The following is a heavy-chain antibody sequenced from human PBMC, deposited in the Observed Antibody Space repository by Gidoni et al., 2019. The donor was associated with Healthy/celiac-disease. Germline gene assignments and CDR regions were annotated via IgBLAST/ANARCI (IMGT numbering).Heavy chain of an antibody. CDR3: ARRSGPGIVVVPAAPLDY. J-gene: IGHJ4*02. D-gene: IGHD2-2*01. CDR1: GLTFSSYW. CDR2: IKQDVSEK. V-gene: IGHV3-7*01. Sequence: EVQLVESGGGLVQPGGSRRLSCAASGLTFSSYWMSWVRQAPGKGLEWVANIKQDVSEKYYVYSLKGRFTISRDNAKNSLYPQMNSLRAEDTAVYYCARRSGPGIVVVPAAPLDYWGQGTLVTVSS.